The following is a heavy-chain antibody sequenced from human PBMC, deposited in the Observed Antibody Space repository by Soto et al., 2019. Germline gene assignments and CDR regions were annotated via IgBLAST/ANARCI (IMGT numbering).Heavy chain of an antibody. D-gene: IGHD4-17*01. CDR3: ARGLPFDHGDYGADY. Sequence: QVQLQESGPGLVKPSETLSLTCSVSGVSISRFYWSWIRQSPGKGLEWIGYINYSGSIKYNPSLNSRVTMSLDTSKNQLSLKVTAVTAADTAVYYCARGLPFDHGDYGADYWGRGTLVTVSS. CDR1: GVSISRFY. CDR2: INYSGSI. V-gene: IGHV4-59*01. J-gene: IGHJ4*02.